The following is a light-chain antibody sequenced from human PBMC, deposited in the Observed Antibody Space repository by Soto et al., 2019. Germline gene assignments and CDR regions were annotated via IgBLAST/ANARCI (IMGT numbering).Light chain of an antibody. CDR1: QNISNN. Sequence: EIVMTQSPATLSVSPGERATLSRRASQNISNNLAGYQQKPGQAPRLLIYGASTRATDIPGRFSGSGSGTEFTLTISRLQSEDFAVYCCQQYNKWPPSWTFGQGTKVDIK. CDR3: QQYNKWPPSWT. V-gene: IGKV3-15*01. J-gene: IGKJ1*01. CDR2: GAS.